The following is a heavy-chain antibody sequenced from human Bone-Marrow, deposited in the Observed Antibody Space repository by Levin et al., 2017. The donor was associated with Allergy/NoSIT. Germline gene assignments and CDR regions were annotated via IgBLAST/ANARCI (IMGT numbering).Heavy chain of an antibody. J-gene: IGHJ4*02. CDR1: EFTFSSYW. V-gene: IGHV3-7*01. CDR2: IKQNGSEK. D-gene: IGHD3-10*01. Sequence: GGSLRLSCAVSEFTFSSYWMGWVRQAPGKGLEWLAKIKQNGSEKHYVDSVKGRFTISRDNAKNSLYLQMNSLRAEDTAVYYCARYASGSYHFDYWGQGTLVTVSS. CDR3: ARYASGSYHFDY.